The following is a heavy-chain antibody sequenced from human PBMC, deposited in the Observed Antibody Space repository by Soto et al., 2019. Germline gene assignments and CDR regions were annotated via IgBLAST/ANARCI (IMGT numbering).Heavy chain of an antibody. V-gene: IGHV1-46*01. Sequence: ASVKVSCKASGYTFTSYYMHWVRQAPGQGLEWMGIINPSGGSTSYAQKFQGRVTMTRDTSTSTVYMELSSLRSEDTAVYYCARAGDDDSSGYCGGGGYWDRGTRGAVAS. D-gene: IGHD3-22*01. J-gene: IGHJ4*02. CDR3: ARAGDDDSSGYCGGGGY. CDR2: INPSGGST. CDR1: GYTFTSYY.